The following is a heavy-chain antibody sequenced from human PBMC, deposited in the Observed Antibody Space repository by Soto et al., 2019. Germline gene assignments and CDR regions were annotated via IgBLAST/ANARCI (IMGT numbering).Heavy chain of an antibody. V-gene: IGHV4-34*01. CDR3: ARELHNGDNRAFDI. J-gene: IGHJ3*02. D-gene: IGHD7-27*01. CDR2: INHSGST. Sequence: SETLSLTCAVYGGSFSGYYWSWIRQPPGKGLEWIGEINHSGSTNYNPSLKSRVNISVDTSKNQFSLKLSSVTAADTAVYYCARELHNGDNRAFDIWGQGTMVTVSS. CDR1: GGSFSGYY.